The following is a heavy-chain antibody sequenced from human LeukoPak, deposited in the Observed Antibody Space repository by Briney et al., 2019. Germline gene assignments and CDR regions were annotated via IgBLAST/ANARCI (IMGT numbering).Heavy chain of an antibody. D-gene: IGHD2-15*01. CDR3: ARTRGRALVVVAGIDY. J-gene: IGHJ4*02. CDR1: GGSISSYY. V-gene: IGHV4-4*07. CDR2: IYTSGST. Sequence: PSETLSLTCTVSGGSISSYYWSWIRQPAGKGLEWIGRIYTSGSTNYNPSLKSRVTMSVDTSKNQFSLKLSSVTAADTAVYYCARTRGRALVVVAGIDYWGQGTLVTVSS.